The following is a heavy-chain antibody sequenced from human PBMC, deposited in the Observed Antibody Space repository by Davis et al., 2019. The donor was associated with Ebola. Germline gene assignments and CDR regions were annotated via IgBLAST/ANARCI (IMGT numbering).Heavy chain of an antibody. J-gene: IGHJ4*02. Sequence: GESLKISCTASGFTFGDYAMSWFRQAPGKGLEWVGFIRSKAYGGTTEYAASVKGRFTISRDDSKSIAYLQMNSLRAEDTAVYYCARDIQWLVHWGQGTLVTVSS. CDR3: ARDIQWLVH. CDR1: GFTFGDYA. V-gene: IGHV3-49*03. D-gene: IGHD6-19*01. CDR2: IRSKAYGGTT.